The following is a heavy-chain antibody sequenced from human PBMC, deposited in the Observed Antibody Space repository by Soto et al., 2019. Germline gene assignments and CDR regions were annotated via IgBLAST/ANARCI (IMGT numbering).Heavy chain of an antibody. CDR2: ISGSGDST. CDR1: ESNFRTYA. V-gene: IGHV3-23*01. D-gene: IGHD6-19*01. Sequence: GGSQRLSCAAAESNFRTYAMNWVRQAPGKGLEWVSGISGSGDSTYYADSVKGRFTVSRDNSKNTLYLQMNSLRAEDTAVFYCAKERSSGWSFDYWGQGTLVTVSS. CDR3: AKERSSGWSFDY. J-gene: IGHJ4*02.